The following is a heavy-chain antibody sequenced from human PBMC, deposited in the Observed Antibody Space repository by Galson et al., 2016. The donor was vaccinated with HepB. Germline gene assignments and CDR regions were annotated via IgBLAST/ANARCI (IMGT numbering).Heavy chain of an antibody. D-gene: IGHD3-3*01. J-gene: IGHJ4*02. Sequence: PALVKPTQTLTLTCTFSGFSLRTSGEGVGWTRQPPGKALEWLALIYWDDDERYSPSLKSRLTITKDTSKNQVVLTMANMDPVDTATYYCTHSFWSGYYFWGQGTLVTVSS. CDR2: IYWDDDE. CDR3: THSFWSGYYF. CDR1: GFSLRTSGEG. V-gene: IGHV2-5*02.